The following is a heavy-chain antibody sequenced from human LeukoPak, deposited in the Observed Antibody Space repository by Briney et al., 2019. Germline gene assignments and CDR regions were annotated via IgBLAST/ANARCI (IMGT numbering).Heavy chain of an antibody. CDR1: GFTFSGYW. V-gene: IGHV3-21*03. D-gene: IGHD4-17*01. J-gene: IGHJ4*02. Sequence: GGSLRLSCAASGFTFSGYWMHWVRQAPGKGLEWVSSITSSSNFIYYADSVKGRFTISRDNAKNSLYLQMNSLKTEDTAVYYCTTASQDYGDPHFDYWGQGTLVTVSS. CDR2: ITSSSNFI. CDR3: TTASQDYGDPHFDY.